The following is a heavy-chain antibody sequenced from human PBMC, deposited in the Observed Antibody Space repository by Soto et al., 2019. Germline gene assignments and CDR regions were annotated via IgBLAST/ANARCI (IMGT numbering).Heavy chain of an antibody. CDR3: ARCYYRGSGYDRTLHYHYYGVDD. Sequence: QVQLVQSGAEVRKPDSSVKVSCKASGGTFTSYGISWVRQAPGQGLEWVGGIIPIFGIAHYAQKFKGRVTITADDSTSTAYMELGSLRSEDPGVYYCARCYYRGSGYDRTLHYHYYGVDDWGQGTTVTVSS. J-gene: IGHJ6*02. CDR2: IIPIFGIA. CDR1: GGTFTSYG. V-gene: IGHV1-69*01. D-gene: IGHD3-10*01.